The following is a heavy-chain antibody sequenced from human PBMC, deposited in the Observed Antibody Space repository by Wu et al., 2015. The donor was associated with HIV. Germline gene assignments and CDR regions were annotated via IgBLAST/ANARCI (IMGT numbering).Heavy chain of an antibody. CDR2: ISAYNGNT. CDR1: GYTFTSYG. V-gene: IGHV1-18*01. D-gene: IGHD3-10*01. CDR3: ARDKEWGGLLWFGDPRPADYGMDV. J-gene: IGHJ6*02. Sequence: QVQLVQSGAEVKKPGASVKVSRKASGYTFTSYGISWVRQAPGQGLEWMGWISAYNGNTNYAQKLQGRVTMTTDTSTSTAYMELRSLRSDDTAVYYCARDKEWGGLLWFGDPRPADYGMDVWGQGTTVTVSS.